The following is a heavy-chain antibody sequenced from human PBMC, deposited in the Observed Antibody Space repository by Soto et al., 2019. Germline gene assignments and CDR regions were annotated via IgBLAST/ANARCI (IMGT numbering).Heavy chain of an antibody. D-gene: IGHD6-19*01. CDR2: IYYSGST. Sequence: SETLSLTCTVSGGSISSSSYYWGWIRQPPGKGLEWIGSIYYSGSTYYNPSLKSRDTISVDTSKNPFTLKLSPMTAADTAVYYFASHLDLGWLVLGLFDPWGQGTLVTVSS. CDR1: GGSISSSSYY. J-gene: IGHJ5*02. V-gene: IGHV4-39*01. CDR3: ASHLDLGWLVLGLFDP.